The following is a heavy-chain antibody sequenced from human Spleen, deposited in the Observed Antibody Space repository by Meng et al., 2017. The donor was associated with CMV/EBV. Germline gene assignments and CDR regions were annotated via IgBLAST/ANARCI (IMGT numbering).Heavy chain of an antibody. V-gene: IGHV1-2*02. J-gene: IGHJ6*02. CDR2: INPYSGGT. CDR1: GYTFTGYY. CDR3: ARERYLEPAASPDYVYFGMDV. D-gene: IGHD2-2*01. Sequence: ASVKVSCKASGYTFTGYYMHWVRQAPGQGLEWMGWINPYSGGTNFAQQFQGRVTMTGDTSITTAYMQLSSLRSDDTATYFCARERYLEPAASPDYVYFGMDVWGQGTTVTVSS.